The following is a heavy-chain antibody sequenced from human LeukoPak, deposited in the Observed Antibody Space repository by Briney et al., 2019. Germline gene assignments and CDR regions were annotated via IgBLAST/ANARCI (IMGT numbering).Heavy chain of an antibody. CDR3: AQSRITGTTDWFDP. CDR2: IDPSDSYT. CDR1: GYRFTSYW. V-gene: IGHV5-10-1*01. J-gene: IGHJ5*02. Sequence: GESLRISCKGSGYRFTSYWISWVRQMPGNGLEWMGRIDPSDSYTNYSPSFQGHVTISADKSISTAYLQWSSLKASDNAMYYCAQSRITGTTDWFDPWGQGTLVTVSS. D-gene: IGHD1-7*01.